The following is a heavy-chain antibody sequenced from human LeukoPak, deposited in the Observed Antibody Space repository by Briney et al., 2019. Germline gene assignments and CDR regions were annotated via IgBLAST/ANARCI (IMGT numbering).Heavy chain of an antibody. CDR1: GFSVSSDY. CDR2: IYSGHST. V-gene: IGHV3-53*01. CDR3: AGTTGTSGAFDY. J-gene: IGHJ4*02. D-gene: IGHD1-1*01. Sequence: GGSLRLSCAASGFSVSSDYMIWVRQAPGKGLEWVSVIYSGHSTHYADSVEGRFTIFRDSSKNTLYLQMDSLRAEDTAVFYCAGTTGTSGAFDYWGQGTLVTVSS.